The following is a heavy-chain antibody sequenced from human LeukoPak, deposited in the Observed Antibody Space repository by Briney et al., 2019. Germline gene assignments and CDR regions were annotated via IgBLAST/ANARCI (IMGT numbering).Heavy chain of an antibody. CDR2: ISSSGSTI. D-gene: IGHD1-7*01. CDR3: GRFFRELGGYAPWELMPPFDY. J-gene: IGHJ4*02. CDR1: GFTFSNYE. V-gene: IGHV3-48*03. Sequence: GGSLRLSCAASGFTFSNYEMNWVRQAPGKGLEWVSYISSSGSTIYYADSVKGRFTISRDNAKNSLYLQMTSLRAEDTAVYYCGRFFRELGGYAPWELMPPFDYWGEGTLVTLSS.